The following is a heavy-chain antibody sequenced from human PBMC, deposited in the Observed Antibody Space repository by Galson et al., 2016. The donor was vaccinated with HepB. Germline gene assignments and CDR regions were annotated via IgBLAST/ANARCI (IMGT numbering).Heavy chain of an antibody. Sequence: SETLSLTCSVFGGSIKSSSYYWGWIRQPPGKGLEWIGSIYNTGSTYNNPSLRSRVTISLDTSKNQFSLKVSSVTAADTAVYYCARYNYGFDYWGQGTLVTVSS. CDR3: ARYNYGFDY. D-gene: IGHD5-18*01. CDR2: IYNTGST. J-gene: IGHJ4*02. V-gene: IGHV4-39*07. CDR1: GGSIKSSSYY.